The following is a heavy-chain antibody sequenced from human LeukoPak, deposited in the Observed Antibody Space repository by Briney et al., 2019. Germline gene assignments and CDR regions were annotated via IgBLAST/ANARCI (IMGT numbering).Heavy chain of an antibody. CDR2: IYYSGST. Sequence: PSETLSLTCTVSGGSISSYYWSWIRQPPGKGLEWIGYIYYSGSTNYNPSLKSRVTMSVDTSKNQFSLKLSSVTAADTAVYYCARAPGDSSGWPFDYWGQGTLVTVSS. CDR1: GGSISSYY. CDR3: ARAPGDSSGWPFDY. V-gene: IGHV4-59*12. J-gene: IGHJ4*02. D-gene: IGHD6-19*01.